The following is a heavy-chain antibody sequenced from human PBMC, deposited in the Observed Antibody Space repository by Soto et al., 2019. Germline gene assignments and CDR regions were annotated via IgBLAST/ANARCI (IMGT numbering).Heavy chain of an antibody. Sequence: QVQLVESGGAVVQPGKSLRLSCAASGFILSSYAMHWVRQAPGKGLEWVAVSSYDGSNKYYADSVKDRFTISRDNSKNTLQLHMSSLRPEDTALYYCARVAGSGRYANVGNDPFDVWGQGTRVTVSS. V-gene: IGHV3-30*04. CDR2: SSYDGSNK. CDR1: GFILSSYA. J-gene: IGHJ3*01. CDR3: ARVAGSGRYANVGNDPFDV. D-gene: IGHD3-10*01.